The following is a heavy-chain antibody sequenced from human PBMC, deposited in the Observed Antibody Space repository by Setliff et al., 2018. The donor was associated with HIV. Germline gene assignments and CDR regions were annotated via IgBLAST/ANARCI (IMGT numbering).Heavy chain of an antibody. CDR3: ARKAADVSGGGMDV. V-gene: IGHV4-4*08. D-gene: IGHD2-15*01. J-gene: IGHJ6*02. CDR1: GGSINYYY. Sequence: SGNLSLPRTVSGGSINYYYWSWIRQPPGKNPEYIGYIHPSGETYYSPSLMSRLTISLDTANNRFSLRLTSATAADTAIYYCARKAADVSGGGMDVWGQGTTVTVSS. CDR2: IHPSGET.